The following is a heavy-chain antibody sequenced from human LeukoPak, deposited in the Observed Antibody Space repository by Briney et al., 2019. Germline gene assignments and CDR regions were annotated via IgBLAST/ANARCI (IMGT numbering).Heavy chain of an antibody. CDR3: ARSYSYYYYYMDV. CDR1: GGSISSGSYY. D-gene: IGHD2-15*01. V-gene: IGHV4-61*01. CDR2: IYYSGNS. J-gene: IGHJ6*03. Sequence: SETLSLTCTVSGGSISSGSYYWSWIRQAPGKGLEWIGWIYYSGNSDYNPSLKSRVTISIDTSNNQFSLKLNSVTAADTAVYYCARSYSYYYYYMDVWGKGTTVTISS.